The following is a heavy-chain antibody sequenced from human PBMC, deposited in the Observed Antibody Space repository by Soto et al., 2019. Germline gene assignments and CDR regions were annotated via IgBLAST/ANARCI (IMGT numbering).Heavy chain of an antibody. Sequence: QVQLVQSGAEVKKPGASVKVSCKASGYTFTDYHIHWVRQAPGQGLEFMGWINTNNGGAGSAQQFQGRVTVTRDTSITTVYMELINLRSDDTAVYYCAKGGATYGLLTHDYWGQGTLVTVSS. D-gene: IGHD3-9*01. CDR3: AKGGATYGLLTHDY. CDR1: GYTFTDYH. CDR2: INTNNGGA. V-gene: IGHV1-2*02. J-gene: IGHJ4*02.